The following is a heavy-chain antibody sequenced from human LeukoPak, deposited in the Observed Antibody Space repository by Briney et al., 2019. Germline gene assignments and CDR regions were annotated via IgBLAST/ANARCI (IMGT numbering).Heavy chain of an antibody. Sequence: GGSLRLSCAASGFTFSSYWMSWVRQAPGKGLEWVANIKQDGSEKYYVDSVKGRFTISRDNAKNSLYLQMNSLRAEDTAVYYCARARGSSSWYDPNWFDPWGQGTLVTVSS. CDR2: IKQDGSEK. V-gene: IGHV3-7*03. J-gene: IGHJ5*02. CDR1: GFTFSSYW. D-gene: IGHD6-13*01. CDR3: ARARGSSSWYDPNWFDP.